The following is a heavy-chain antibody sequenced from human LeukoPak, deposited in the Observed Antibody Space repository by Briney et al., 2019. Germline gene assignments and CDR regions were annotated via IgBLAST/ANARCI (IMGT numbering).Heavy chain of an antibody. CDR1: GFTFSVYG. J-gene: IGHJ4*02. D-gene: IGHD2-15*01. Sequence: GGSLRLSCAASGFTFSVYGMHWVRQAPGKGLEWVAFIRYDGSKKYYADSVKGRFTISRDNSKNTLYLQMNSLRADDTAVYYCARYYRLDYWGQGTLVTVSS. CDR2: IRYDGSKK. V-gene: IGHV3-30*02. CDR3: ARYYRLDY.